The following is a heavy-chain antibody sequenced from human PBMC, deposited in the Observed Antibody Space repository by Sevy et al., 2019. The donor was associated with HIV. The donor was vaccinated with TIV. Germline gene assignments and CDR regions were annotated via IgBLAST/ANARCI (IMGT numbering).Heavy chain of an antibody. CDR1: GFTFSKYS. J-gene: IGHJ4*02. CDR2: LSFGCGEI. CDR3: AREGCTKPHDY. D-gene: IGHD2-8*01. V-gene: IGHV3-23*01. Sequence: GGSLRLSCAASGFTFSKYSMSWDRQPPGKGLEWVSTLSFGCGEINYADSVKGRFTISRDNSKSSGYLQMNNLRPEDTAVYYCAREGCTKPHDYWGQGTLVTVSS.